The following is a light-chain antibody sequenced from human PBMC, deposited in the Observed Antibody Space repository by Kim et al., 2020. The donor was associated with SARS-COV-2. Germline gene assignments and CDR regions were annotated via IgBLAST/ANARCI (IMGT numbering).Light chain of an antibody. Sequence: LSPGERATLSCRASQSVNSNLAWYQHKPGQAPRLLIYEASNGATGIPARFSGSGSGTDFTLTISSLEPEDFAVYFCQQRRDWPGTFGQGTKVDIK. CDR1: QSVNSN. J-gene: IGKJ1*01. CDR3: QQRRDWPGT. V-gene: IGKV3-11*01. CDR2: EAS.